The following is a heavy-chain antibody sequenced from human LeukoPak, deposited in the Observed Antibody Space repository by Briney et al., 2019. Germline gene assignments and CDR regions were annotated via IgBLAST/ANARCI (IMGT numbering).Heavy chain of an antibody. D-gene: IGHD4-17*01. CDR3: ARYGDYELFDY. J-gene: IGHJ4*02. CDR1: GGSINSGGFY. CDR2: IYYSGST. Sequence: PSETLSLTCTVSGGSINSGGFYWSWIRQHPGKGLEWIGYIYYSGSTYYNPSLKSRVTISVDTSKNQFSLKLSSVTAADTAVYYCARYGDYELFDYWGQGTLVTVSS. V-gene: IGHV4-31*03.